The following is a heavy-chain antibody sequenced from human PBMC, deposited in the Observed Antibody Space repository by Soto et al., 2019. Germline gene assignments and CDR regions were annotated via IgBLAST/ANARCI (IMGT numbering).Heavy chain of an antibody. CDR3: EREGAGLDI. Sequence: QVQLVQSGAEVKKPGSSVRVSCKAYGGAFNSDTITWVRQAPGQGLEWVGRIIPILSIANYAQKFQGRVKINADRSTTTAYMEVSRLTSEDTAIYYCEREGAGLDIWGQGTKVTVSS. V-gene: IGHV1-69*02. CDR2: IIPILSIA. D-gene: IGHD6-25*01. J-gene: IGHJ3*02. CDR1: GGAFNSDT.